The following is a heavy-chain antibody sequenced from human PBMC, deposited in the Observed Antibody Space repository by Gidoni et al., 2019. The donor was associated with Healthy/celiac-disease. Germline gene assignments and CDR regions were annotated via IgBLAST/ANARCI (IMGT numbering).Heavy chain of an antibody. CDR2: IIPIFGIA. Sequence: QVQLVQSGAEVKKPGSAVKVACKASGGTFSSSAIRWVPQAPGQGLEWMGGIIPIFGIANYAQKFQGRVTITADKSTSTAYMELSSLRSEDTAVYYCARFRAPTRAVAGHYYYYYGMDVWGQGTTVTVSS. V-gene: IGHV1-69*17. CDR3: ARFRAPTRAVAGHYYYYYGMDV. J-gene: IGHJ6*02. CDR1: GGTFSSSA. D-gene: IGHD6-19*01.